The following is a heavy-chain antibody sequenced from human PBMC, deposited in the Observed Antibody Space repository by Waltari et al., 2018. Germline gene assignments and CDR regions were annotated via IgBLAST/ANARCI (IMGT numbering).Heavy chain of an antibody. CDR2: IRGSGGST. CDR3: AKRYYHGSDSYGMDV. CDR1: GFTFSTYV. D-gene: IGHD3-10*01. V-gene: IGHV3-23*01. Sequence: EVQLLESGGGLVQPGGSLRLSCAASGFTFSTYVLSWVRQAPGKGLEWVSAIRGSGGSTYYVDSVKGRFTISRDNAKNTLYLQMNSLRAEDTAVYYCAKRYYHGSDSYGMDVWGQGTTVTVSS. J-gene: IGHJ6*02.